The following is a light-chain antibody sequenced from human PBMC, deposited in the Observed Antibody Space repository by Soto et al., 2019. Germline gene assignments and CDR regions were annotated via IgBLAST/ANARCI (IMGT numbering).Light chain of an antibody. V-gene: IGLV2-11*01. CDR2: NVI. CDR1: SSDVGGYNF. CDR3: CSYAGSYTYV. J-gene: IGLJ1*01. Sequence: QSVLTQPRSVSGSPGQSVTISCTGTSSDVGGYNFDSWYQHHPGKAPKLMIYNVIQRPSGVPDRFSASKSGNTASLTISGLQAEDEADYYCCSYAGSYTYVFGTGTKLTVL.